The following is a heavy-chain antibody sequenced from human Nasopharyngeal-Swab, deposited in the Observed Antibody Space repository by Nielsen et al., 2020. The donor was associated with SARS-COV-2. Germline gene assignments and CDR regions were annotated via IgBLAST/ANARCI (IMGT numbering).Heavy chain of an antibody. V-gene: IGHV4-38-2*02. D-gene: IGHD3-22*01. J-gene: IGHJ4*02. Sequence: GSLRLSCTVSGYSISSGYYWGWIRQPPGKGLEWIGSIYHSGSTYYNPSLKSRVTISVDTSKNQFSLKLSSVTAADTAVYYCARSSYDSSGYGFDYWGQGTLVTVSS. CDR1: GYSISSGYY. CDR3: ARSSYDSSGYGFDY. CDR2: IYHSGST.